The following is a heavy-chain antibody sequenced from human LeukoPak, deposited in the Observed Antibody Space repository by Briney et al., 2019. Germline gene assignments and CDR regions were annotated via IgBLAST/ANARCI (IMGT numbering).Heavy chain of an antibody. V-gene: IGHV4-4*07. CDR2: IYTSGST. Sequence: SETLSLTCTVSGGSISSNYWSWIRQPAGKGLEWIGRIYTSGSTNYNPSLKSRVTMSVDTSKIQFSLKLSSVTAADTAVYYCARSRHSRWFDYWGQGTLVTVSS. CDR3: ARSRHSRWFDY. J-gene: IGHJ4*02. D-gene: IGHD2-21*01. CDR1: GGSISSNY.